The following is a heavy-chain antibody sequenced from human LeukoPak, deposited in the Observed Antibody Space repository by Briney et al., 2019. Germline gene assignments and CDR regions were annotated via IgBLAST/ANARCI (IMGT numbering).Heavy chain of an antibody. D-gene: IGHD3-9*01. J-gene: IGHJ4*02. V-gene: IGHV4-61*01. CDR2: IRYSGNI. Sequence: SETLSLTCTVSGDSVSSGNYFWSWIRQSPGKGLEWIAFIRYSGNINYNPSLKSRVTISLDTSKNQFSLRLTSVTAADTAVYYCARDSDDWSIRYWGQGALVTVSS. CDR1: GDSVSSGNYF. CDR3: ARDSDDWSIRY.